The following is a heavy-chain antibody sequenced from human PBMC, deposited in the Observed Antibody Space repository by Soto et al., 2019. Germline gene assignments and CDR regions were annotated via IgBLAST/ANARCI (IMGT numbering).Heavy chain of an antibody. V-gene: IGHV1-18*04. D-gene: IGHD3-16*01. Sequence: QVQLVQSGAEVKKPGASVKVSCKASGYTFTSYGISWVRQAPGQGLAWMGGISAYNGNTNYAQQLKGRVTMTTDTSTSTAYMELRSRRSDDTAVYYCARDPRGGGSTDYYYGMDVWGQGTTVTVSS. CDR3: ARDPRGGGSTDYYYGMDV. CDR2: ISAYNGNT. CDR1: GYTFTSYG. J-gene: IGHJ6*02.